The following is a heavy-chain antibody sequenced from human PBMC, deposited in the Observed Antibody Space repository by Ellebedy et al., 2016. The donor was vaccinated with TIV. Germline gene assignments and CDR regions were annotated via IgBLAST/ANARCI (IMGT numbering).Heavy chain of an antibody. CDR2: FDPEDGET. V-gene: IGHV1-24*01. CDR1: GYTLTELS. Sequence: ASVKVSXXVSGYTLTELSMHWVRQAPGKGLEWMGGFDPEDGETIYAQKFQGRVTMTEDTSTDTAYMELSSLRSEDTAVYYCATVIRWARWFDPWGQGTLVTVSS. D-gene: IGHD6-13*01. J-gene: IGHJ5*02. CDR3: ATVIRWARWFDP.